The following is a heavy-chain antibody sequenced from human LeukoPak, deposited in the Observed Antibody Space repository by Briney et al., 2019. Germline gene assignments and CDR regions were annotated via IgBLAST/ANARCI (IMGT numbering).Heavy chain of an antibody. CDR3: ARDDCSSTSCHPDY. CDR1: GFTFSSYE. Sequence: GGSLRLSCAASGFTFSSYEMNWVRQAPGKGLEWVSYISSSGSTIYYADSVKGRFTISRDNAKNSLYLQMSSLRAEDTAVYYCARDDCSSTSCHPDYWGQGTLVTVSS. J-gene: IGHJ4*02. V-gene: IGHV3-48*03. D-gene: IGHD2-2*01. CDR2: ISSSGSTI.